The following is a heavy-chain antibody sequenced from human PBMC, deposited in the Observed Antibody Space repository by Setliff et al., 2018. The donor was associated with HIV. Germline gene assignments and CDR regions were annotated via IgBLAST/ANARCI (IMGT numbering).Heavy chain of an antibody. CDR3: SRYYFGSASRNFYQFMDV. CDR1: GDSISTYC. Sequence: SETLSLTCTVSGDSISTYCWIWIRQPPGKGLEWIGNIYTSGSTNYNPSLKSRVTISVDTSKNQFSLKLSSVTAADTAVYYCSRYYFGSASRNFYQFMDVWGKGTTVTVS. D-gene: IGHD3-10*01. V-gene: IGHV4-4*09. J-gene: IGHJ6*03. CDR2: IYTSGST.